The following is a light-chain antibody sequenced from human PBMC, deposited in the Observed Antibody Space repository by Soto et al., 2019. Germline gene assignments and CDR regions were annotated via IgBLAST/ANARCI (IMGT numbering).Light chain of an antibody. CDR2: TND. CDR3: MSYIESTNTHWV. V-gene: IGLV1-44*01. J-gene: IGLJ3*02. CDR1: SSNIGVNT. Sequence: QSVLTQPPSASGTPGQRVTISCSGSSSNIGVNTVTWYQQLPGTAPKLLIHTNDQRPSGVPDRFSGSKSGTSASLTISGLQAEDEADYYCMSYIESTNTHWVLGGGTKLTVL.